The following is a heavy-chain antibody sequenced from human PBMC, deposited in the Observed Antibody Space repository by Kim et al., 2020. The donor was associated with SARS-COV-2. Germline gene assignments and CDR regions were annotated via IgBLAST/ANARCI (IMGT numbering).Heavy chain of an antibody. CDR1: GYTFTSYA. J-gene: IGHJ6*02. Sequence: ASVKVSCKASGYTFTSYAMHWVRQAPGQRLEWMGWINAGNGNTKYSQKFQGRVTITRDTSASTAYMELSSLRSEDTAVYYCARVERVDSSGWYSFVYYGMDVWGQGTTVTVSS. V-gene: IGHV1-3*01. CDR2: INAGNGNT. D-gene: IGHD6-19*01. CDR3: ARVERVDSSGWYSFVYYGMDV.